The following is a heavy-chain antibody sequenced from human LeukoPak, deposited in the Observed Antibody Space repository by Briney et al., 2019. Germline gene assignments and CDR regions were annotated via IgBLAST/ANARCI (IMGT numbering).Heavy chain of an antibody. Sequence: GGSLRLSCAASGFTLSSYGMSWVRQAPGKGLEWVSAISGSGGSTYYADSVKGRFTISRDNSKNTLYLQMNSLRAEDTAVYYCAELGITMIGGVWGKGTTVTISS. J-gene: IGHJ6*04. CDR1: GFTLSSYG. V-gene: IGHV3-23*01. D-gene: IGHD3-10*02. CDR2: ISGSGGST. CDR3: AELGITMIGGV.